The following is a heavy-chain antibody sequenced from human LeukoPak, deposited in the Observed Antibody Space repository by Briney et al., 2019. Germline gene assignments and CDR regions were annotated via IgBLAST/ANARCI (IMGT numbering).Heavy chain of an antibody. D-gene: IGHD1-20*01. CDR1: GFTFSSYG. Sequence: GGSLRLSCAASGFTFSSYGMSWVRQAPGKGLEWVSAISGSGGSTYYADSVKGRFTISRDNAKKSLYLQMNSLRAEDTAVYYCARADYDWSVDAFHIWGQGTMVTVSS. J-gene: IGHJ3*02. V-gene: IGHV3-23*01. CDR2: ISGSGGST. CDR3: ARADYDWSVDAFHI.